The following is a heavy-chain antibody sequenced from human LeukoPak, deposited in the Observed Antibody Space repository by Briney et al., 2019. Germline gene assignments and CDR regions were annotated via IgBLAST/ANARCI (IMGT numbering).Heavy chain of an antibody. CDR3: GRGSTISEPGYXDY. J-gene: IGHJ4*03. CDR2: VNHRVDT. CDR1: GGSFTGDY. Sequence: SGTLSLTCAVYGGSFTGDYWSGVRQSPGEGVQCIAEVNHRVDTNYNPSVKGRVTISGDTSKNQFSLKVTSLTAADTAVYYCGRGSTISEPGYXDYWGQGTLVTVSS. V-gene: IGHV4-34*01. D-gene: IGHD1-14*01.